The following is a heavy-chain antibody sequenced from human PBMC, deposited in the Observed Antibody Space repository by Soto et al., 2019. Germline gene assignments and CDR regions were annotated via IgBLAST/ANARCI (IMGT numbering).Heavy chain of an antibody. CDR1: GFTFSDDA. CDR3: AREGRQPAMSAGFDY. CDR2: ICYGRSKK. D-gene: IGHD5-18*01. V-gene: IGHV3-33*01. J-gene: IGHJ4*02. Sequence: QVDLVESGGGVVQQGKSMRLSGATSGFTFSDDAMHWVRQAPGTGLEWVAVICYGRSKKHYADSVNGRFTISRVNSGNPISLQMNSLTAEDTAVYRGAREGRQPAMSAGFDYGAEGALVT.